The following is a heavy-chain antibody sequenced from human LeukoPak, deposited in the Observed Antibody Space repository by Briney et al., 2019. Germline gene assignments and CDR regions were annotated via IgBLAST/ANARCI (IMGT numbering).Heavy chain of an antibody. CDR1: GFTFSSYW. CDR2: IKEDGSKK. J-gene: IGHJ2*01. V-gene: IGHV3-7*03. D-gene: IGHD1-26*01. CDR3: ARVVDGWGANWYFDI. Sequence: GGSLRLSCAASGFTFSSYWMTWVRQAPGKGLERVANIKEDGSKKYFMNSVKGRFSISRDNADRSPYLQMNNLRVDDTAVYYCARVVDGWGANWYFDIWGRGTLVTVSS.